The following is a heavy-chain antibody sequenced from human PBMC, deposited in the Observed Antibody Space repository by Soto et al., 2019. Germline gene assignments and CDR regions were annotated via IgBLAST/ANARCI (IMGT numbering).Heavy chain of an antibody. CDR3: ARGPNVAIVSTGVYWFDP. V-gene: IGHV1-8*01. Sequence: QVQLVQSGAEVRKPGASVKVSCKASGYTFSNYDIIWVRQTTGQGLEWLGRMRRDSGDTAYADKFRGRVTVTRDTFITTVYMALRSLTSEDTGIYYCARGPNVAIVSTGVYWFDPWGQGTLVTVSS. D-gene: IGHD2-8*02. J-gene: IGHJ5*02. CDR2: MRRDSGDT. CDR1: GYTFSNYD.